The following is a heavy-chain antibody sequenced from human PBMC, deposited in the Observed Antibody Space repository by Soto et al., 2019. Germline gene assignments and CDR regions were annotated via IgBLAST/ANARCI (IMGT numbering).Heavy chain of an antibody. CDR1: GGSISDDSY. CDR3: ARDEYQLLSSVSWFDS. Sequence: PSETLSLTCTLSGGSISDDSYWSCIRQTPGKGLEWIGYIYHTGNTYYNPSLRSRVSISVDKSKSQFSLKLISVTAADTAVYFCARDEYQLLSSVSWFDSWGQGTLVTVSS. D-gene: IGHD2-2*01. V-gene: IGHV4-30-4*01. J-gene: IGHJ5*01. CDR2: IYHTGNT.